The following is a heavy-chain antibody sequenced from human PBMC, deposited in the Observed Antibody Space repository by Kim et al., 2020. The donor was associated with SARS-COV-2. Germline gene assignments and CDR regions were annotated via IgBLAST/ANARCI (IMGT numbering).Heavy chain of an antibody. CDR2: ISSSGSTI. CDR3: ARYPQTVNCSGGSCYSRVTMIVVGGNYFDY. Sequence: GGSLRLSCAASGFTFSSYEMNWVRQAPGKGLEWVSYISSSGSTIYYADSVKGRFTISRDNAKNSLYLQMNSLRAEDTAVYYCARYPQTVNCSGGSCYSRVTMIVVGGNYFDYWGQGTLVTVSS. J-gene: IGHJ4*02. D-gene: IGHD2-15*01. CDR1: GFTFSSYE. V-gene: IGHV3-48*03.